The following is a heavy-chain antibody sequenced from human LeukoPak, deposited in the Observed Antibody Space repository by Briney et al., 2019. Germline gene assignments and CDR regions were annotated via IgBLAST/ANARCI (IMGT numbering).Heavy chain of an antibody. V-gene: IGHV1-18*04. CDR3: ARDLGYSSGWGSWFDP. CDR1: GYTFTSYG. J-gene: IGHJ5*02. CDR2: ISAYNGNT. D-gene: IGHD6-19*01. Sequence: ASVTVSCKASGYTFTSYGISWVRQAPGQGLEGMGWISAYNGNTNYAQKLQGRVTMTTDTSTSTAYMELRSLRSDDTAVYYCARDLGYSSGWGSWFDPWGQGTLVTVSS.